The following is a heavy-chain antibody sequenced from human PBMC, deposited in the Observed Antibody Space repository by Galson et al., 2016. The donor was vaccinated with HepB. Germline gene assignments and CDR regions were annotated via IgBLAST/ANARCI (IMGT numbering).Heavy chain of an antibody. CDR3: ARDNSGGYLDS. CDR2: IQSSGST. J-gene: IGHJ4*02. Sequence: TLSLTCTVFGGSLIGDSYYWSWIRQPPGKGLEWIGYIQSSGSTDSKPSLKSRVTMSLDMSKNQFSLRLSSVTAADTAVYYCARDNSGGYLDSWGQGTLITVSS. D-gene: IGHD1-26*01. V-gene: IGHV4-61*01. CDR1: GGSLIGDSYY.